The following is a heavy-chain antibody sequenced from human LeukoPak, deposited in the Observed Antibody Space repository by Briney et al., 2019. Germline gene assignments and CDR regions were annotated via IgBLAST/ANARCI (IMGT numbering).Heavy chain of an antibody. CDR3: ARHDPLNGFSDY. J-gene: IGHJ4*02. CDR1: GGSISSYY. D-gene: IGHD3-9*01. V-gene: IGHV4-59*08. Sequence: PSETLSLTCTVSGGSISSYYWSWIRQPPGKGLEWIGYIYCSGSTNYNPSLKSRVTISVDTSKNQFSLKLSSVTAADTAVYYCARHDPLNGFSDYWGQGTLVTVSS. CDR2: IYCSGST.